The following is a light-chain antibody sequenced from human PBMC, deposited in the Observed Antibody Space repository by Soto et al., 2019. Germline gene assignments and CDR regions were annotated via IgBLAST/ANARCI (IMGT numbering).Light chain of an antibody. CDR2: GAS. J-gene: IGKJ5*01. V-gene: IGKV3-20*01. Sequence: EFVLTQSPGTLSLSPGERATLSCRASQSVSSTYLAWYQQKPGQAPRLLIYGASSRATGIPDRFSGSGSGTDFTITISRLEPEDFAVYYCHQYGSSSITFGQGTRLEIK. CDR3: HQYGSSSIT. CDR1: QSVSSTY.